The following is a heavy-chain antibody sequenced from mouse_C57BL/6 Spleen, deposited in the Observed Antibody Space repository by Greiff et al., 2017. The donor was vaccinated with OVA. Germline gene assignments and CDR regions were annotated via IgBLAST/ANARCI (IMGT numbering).Heavy chain of an antibody. Sequence: VQLQQSGAELVRPGTSVKLSCKASGYTFTSYWMHWVKQRPGQGLEWIGVIDPSDSYTNYNQKFKGKATLTVDTSSSTAYMQLSSLTSEDSAVYYCAREDSPAWFAYWGQGTLVTVSA. CDR2: IDPSDSYT. CDR1: GYTFTSYW. J-gene: IGHJ3*01. CDR3: AREDSPAWFAY. D-gene: IGHD3-2*01. V-gene: IGHV1-59*01.